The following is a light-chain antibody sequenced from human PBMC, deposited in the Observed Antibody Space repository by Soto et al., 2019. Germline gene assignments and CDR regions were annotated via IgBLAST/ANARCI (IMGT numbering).Light chain of an antibody. Sequence: DIKMTQSHSTLSANIGDRVTLTCRASQTISSWLGWYQQKPGKVPKLLIQKASNLESGVPSRFSGSESGTEFTLTISSLQPDDFATYYCQQYNSYSPAFGQGTKVDIK. CDR3: QQYNSYSPA. CDR1: QTISSW. V-gene: IGKV1-5*03. CDR2: KAS. J-gene: IGKJ1*01.